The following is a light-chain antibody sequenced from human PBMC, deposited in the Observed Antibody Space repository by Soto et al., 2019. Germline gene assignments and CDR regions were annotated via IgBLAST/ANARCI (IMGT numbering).Light chain of an antibody. CDR2: EVT. Sequence: QSALTQPPSASGSPGQSVTISCTGTSSDVGAYNYVSWYQQHAGKAPKLVIYEVTKRPSGVPDRFSGSKSANTASLTVSGLQSEDEAAYYCRSFASSNTWVFGGGTKLTVL. J-gene: IGLJ3*02. CDR1: SSDVGAYNY. V-gene: IGLV2-8*01. CDR3: RSFASSNTWV.